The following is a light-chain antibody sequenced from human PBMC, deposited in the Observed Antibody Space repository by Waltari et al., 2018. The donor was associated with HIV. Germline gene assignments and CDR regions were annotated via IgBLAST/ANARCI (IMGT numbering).Light chain of an antibody. CDR2: QDS. V-gene: IGLV3-1*01. Sequence: SYELTQPPSVSVSPGQTASIPCSGDNLGDKYACWYQQRPGQSPVMVIYQDSERPSGIPERFSGSNSGNTATLTISGTQAMDEADYYCQAWDNSTAVFGGGTKLTVL. CDR1: NLGDKY. J-gene: IGLJ2*01. CDR3: QAWDNSTAV.